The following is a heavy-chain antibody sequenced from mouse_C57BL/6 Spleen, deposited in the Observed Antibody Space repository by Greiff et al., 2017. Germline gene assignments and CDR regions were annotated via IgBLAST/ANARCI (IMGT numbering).Heavy chain of an antibody. D-gene: IGHD1-1*01. Sequence: EVQLQESGPGLVKPSQSLSLTCSVTGYSITSGYYWNWIRQFPGNKLEWMGYISYDGSNNYNPSLKNRISITRDTSKNQFFLKLNSVTTEDTATYYCARESKFITTVVPFGYWGQGTTLTVAS. J-gene: IGHJ2*01. CDR2: ISYDGSN. CDR1: GYSITSGYY. CDR3: ARESKFITTVVPFGY. V-gene: IGHV3-6*01.